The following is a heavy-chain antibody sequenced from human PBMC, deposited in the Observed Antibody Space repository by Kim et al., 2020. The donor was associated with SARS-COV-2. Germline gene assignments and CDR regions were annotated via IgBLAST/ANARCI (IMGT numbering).Heavy chain of an antibody. D-gene: IGHD2-15*01. CDR1: GFTFRDYY. V-gene: IGHV3-11*03. CDR2: ISISSSYT. CDR3: ARSNVVAAPFDY. Sequence: GGSLRLSCAASGFTFRDYYMSWIRQAPGKGLEWVSYISISSSYTNYADSVKGRFTISRDNAKNSLYLQMNSLRAEDTAVYYCARSNVVAAPFDYWGQATLVTVSS. J-gene: IGHJ4*02.